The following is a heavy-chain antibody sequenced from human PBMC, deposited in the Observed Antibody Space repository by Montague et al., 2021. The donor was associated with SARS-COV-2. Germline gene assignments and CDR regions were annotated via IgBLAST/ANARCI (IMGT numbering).Heavy chain of an antibody. CDR3: SRTGLGSWALAA. J-gene: IGHJ5*02. Sequence: SETLSLTCAVSGGSISDNNRWTWVRQSPGKGPEWIGELDHSGHYNIKASLRSRVTISVDKTKNQMSLKKTSMTAADTTVYYCSRTGLGSWALAAWGQGTSVTVSS. V-gene: IGHV4/OR15-8*01. CDR1: GGSISDNNR. CDR2: LDHSGHY. D-gene: IGHD3-10*01.